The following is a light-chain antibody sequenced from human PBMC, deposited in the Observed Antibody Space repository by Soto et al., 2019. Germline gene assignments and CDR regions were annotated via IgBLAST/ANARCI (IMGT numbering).Light chain of an antibody. CDR1: QSVGIN. V-gene: IGKV3-15*01. J-gene: IGKJ1*01. CDR2: LAS. Sequence: EIVMTQSPATLSVSPGERATLSCRASQSVGINLAWYQQKPGQAPRLLIYLASTRVPGVPARFSGSGSGTEFTLTIISLQSEDSAVYYCQQNDNWPPTTFGQGTKVEI. CDR3: QQNDNWPPTT.